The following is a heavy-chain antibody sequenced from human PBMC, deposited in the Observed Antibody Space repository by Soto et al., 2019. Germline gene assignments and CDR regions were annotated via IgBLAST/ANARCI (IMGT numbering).Heavy chain of an antibody. CDR2: IAYDGSKK. CDR3: ASPYCSGGSCYHTEYFQH. D-gene: IGHD2-15*01. V-gene: IGHV3-30-3*01. CDR1: GFSFSYYA. J-gene: IGHJ1*01. Sequence: SLSLSCAASGFSFSYYAMHWVRQAPGKGLEWVAVIAYDGSKKYYADSVKGRFTISRDNSKNTLYLQMSSLRDEDTAVYYCASPYCSGGSCYHTEYFQHWGQGTLVTVSS.